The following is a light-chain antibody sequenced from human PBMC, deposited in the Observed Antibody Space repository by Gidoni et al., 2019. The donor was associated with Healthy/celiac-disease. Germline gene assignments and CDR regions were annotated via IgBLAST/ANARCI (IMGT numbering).Light chain of an antibody. CDR1: QSVSSSY. J-gene: IGKJ2*01. CDR2: DAS. CDR3: QQYGSSQRYT. Sequence: IVSTQSPPTLSLSPGERATLSSRASQSVSSSYLVCYQQKPGQAPRLLIYDASTRSTGIPDRFSGSGSWTDFTLTISRLEPEDLAVYYCQQYGSSQRYTFGQGTRLEIK. V-gene: IGKV3-20*01.